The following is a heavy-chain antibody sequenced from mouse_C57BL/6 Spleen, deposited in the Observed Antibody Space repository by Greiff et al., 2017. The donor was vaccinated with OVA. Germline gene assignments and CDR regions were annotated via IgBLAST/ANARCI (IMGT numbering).Heavy chain of an antibody. D-gene: IGHD2-4*01. CDR2: ISSGGDYI. CDR1: GFTFSSYA. V-gene: IGHV5-9-1*02. Sequence: EVQVVESGEGLVKPGGSLKLSCAASGFTFSSYAMSWVRQTPEKRLEWVAYISSGGDYIYYADTVKGRFTISRDNARNTLYLQMSSLKSEDTAMYYCTRDRGYDYDGAWFAYWGQGTLVTVSA. CDR3: TRDRGYDYDGAWFAY. J-gene: IGHJ3*01.